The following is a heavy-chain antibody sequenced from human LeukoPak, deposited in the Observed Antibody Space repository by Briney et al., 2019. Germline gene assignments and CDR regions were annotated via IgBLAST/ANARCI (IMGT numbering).Heavy chain of an antibody. CDR3: ARGGIQLWSNNWVDP. CDR2: INHSGST. Sequence: SETLSLTCAVYGGSFSGYYWSWIRQPPGKGLEWIGEINHSGSTNYNPSLKSRVTISVDTSKNQFSLKLSSVTAADTAVYYCARGGIQLWSNNWVDPWGQGTLVTVSS. CDR1: GGSFSGYY. V-gene: IGHV4-34*01. D-gene: IGHD5-18*01. J-gene: IGHJ5*02.